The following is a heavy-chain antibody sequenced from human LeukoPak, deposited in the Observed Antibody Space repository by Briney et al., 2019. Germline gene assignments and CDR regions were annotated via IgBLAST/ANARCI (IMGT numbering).Heavy chain of an antibody. J-gene: IGHJ3*02. D-gene: IGHD2-15*01. Sequence: SVKVSCKASGYTFTGYYMHWVRQAPRQGLEWMGGIIPMFGAANYAQKFQGRVTISADKSTSTDYMGLSSLRSEDTATYYCWRELDIVVVVAAPSAFDIWGQGTMVTAS. CDR3: WRELDIVVVVAAPSAFDI. V-gene: IGHV1-69*06. CDR2: IIPMFGAA. CDR1: GYTFTGYY.